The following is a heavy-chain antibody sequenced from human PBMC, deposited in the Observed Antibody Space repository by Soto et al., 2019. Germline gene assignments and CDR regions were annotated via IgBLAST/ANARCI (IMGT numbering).Heavy chain of an antibody. Sequence: EVQLLESGGGLVQPGGSLRLSCAASGFAFATYAMTWVRQSPGKGLEWVSCITNSGDSTYFADSVKGRFTISRDDSKNTLYLQMSGLSAEETAVYYCARGGARDGSRDLDYWGPGTQVTVSS. V-gene: IGHV3-23*01. CDR2: ITNSGDST. CDR3: ARGGARDGSRDLDY. D-gene: IGHD3-10*01. CDR1: GFAFATYA. J-gene: IGHJ4*02.